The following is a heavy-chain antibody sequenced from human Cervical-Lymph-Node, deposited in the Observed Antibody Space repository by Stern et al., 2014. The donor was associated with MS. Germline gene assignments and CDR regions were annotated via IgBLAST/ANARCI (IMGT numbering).Heavy chain of an antibody. CDR2: ITNVGST. Sequence: VQLVKSGGGVIQPGGSLRLSCTASGFTVSRDYMPWVRQAPGKGLEWVSLITNVGSTFYTDSVKGRFTISRDDSKNTVYLHMTSLRAEDTAMYYCARDTSSPERSDWWGQGTLVTVSS. V-gene: IGHV3-53*01. CDR3: ARDTSSPERSDW. D-gene: IGHD1-1*01. J-gene: IGHJ4*02. CDR1: GFTVSRDY.